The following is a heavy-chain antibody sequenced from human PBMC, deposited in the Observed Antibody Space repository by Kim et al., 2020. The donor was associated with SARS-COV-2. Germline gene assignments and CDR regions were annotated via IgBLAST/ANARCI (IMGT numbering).Heavy chain of an antibody. Sequence: YADSVKGRFTISEDNSKNTLYLQMDSLSAEDTAVYYCAKDPGVVPDHYVDCGGQGTLVTVSS. J-gene: IGHJ4*02. D-gene: IGHD3-10*01. V-gene: IGHV3-23*01. CDR3: AKDPGVVPDHYVDC.